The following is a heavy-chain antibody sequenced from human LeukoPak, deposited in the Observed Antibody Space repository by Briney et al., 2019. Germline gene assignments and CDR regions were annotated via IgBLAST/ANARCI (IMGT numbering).Heavy chain of an antibody. V-gene: IGHV3-21*01. J-gene: IGHJ6*03. D-gene: IGHD3-22*01. CDR3: ARDPGVYYYDSSGYSNYYYYYMDV. CDR1: GFTFSRYW. Sequence: GGSLRLSCAASGFTFSRYWMHWVRQAPGKGLEWVSSSSSSSSYIYYADSVKGRFTISRDNAKNSLYLQMNSLRAEDTAVYYCARDPGVYYYDSSGYSNYYYYYMDVWGKGTTVTVSS. CDR2: SSSSSSYI.